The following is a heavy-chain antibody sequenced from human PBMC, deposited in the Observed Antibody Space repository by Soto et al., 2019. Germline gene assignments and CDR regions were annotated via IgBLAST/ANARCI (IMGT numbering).Heavy chain of an antibody. CDR1: GGSISSGGYY. CDR3: ARDPHGWGWFDP. J-gene: IGHJ5*02. Sequence: QVQLQESGPGLVKPSQTLSLTCTVSGGSISSGGYYWSWIRQHPGKGLEWIGYIYYSGSTYYNPYLKRRVTISVDTSKHQFSLKLSSVPAADTAVYYCARDPHGWGWFDPWGQGTLVTVSS. CDR2: IYYSGST. V-gene: IGHV4-31*03. D-gene: IGHD1-26*01.